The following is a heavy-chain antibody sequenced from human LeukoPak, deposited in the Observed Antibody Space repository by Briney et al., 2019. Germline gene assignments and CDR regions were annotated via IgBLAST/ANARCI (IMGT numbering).Heavy chain of an antibody. J-gene: IGHJ4*02. V-gene: IGHV3-21*01. CDR1: GFSFSSYT. CDR3: ARDGRCGGDCYAS. D-gene: IGHD2-21*02. Sequence: GGSLRLSCAASGFSFSSYTMNWVRQAPGKGLEWVSIISSSSSYIYYADSVKGRIPISRDNAKNALYLQMSSLRVEDTAVYYCARDGRCGGDCYASWGQGTLVTVSS. CDR2: ISSSSSYI.